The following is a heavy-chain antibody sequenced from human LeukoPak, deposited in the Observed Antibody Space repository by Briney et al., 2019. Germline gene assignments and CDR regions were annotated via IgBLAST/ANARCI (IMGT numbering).Heavy chain of an antibody. CDR3: ARAKSLRDMATSQGS. Sequence: SVKVSCKASGGTFSSYAISWVRQAPGQGLEWMGGIIPIFGTAKYAQRFQGRVTITADESTSTAYMELSSLRSEDTAVYYCARAKSLRDMATSQGSWGQGTLVTLSS. CDR2: IIPIFGTA. V-gene: IGHV1-69*01. D-gene: IGHD5-24*01. CDR1: GGTFSSYA. J-gene: IGHJ5*02.